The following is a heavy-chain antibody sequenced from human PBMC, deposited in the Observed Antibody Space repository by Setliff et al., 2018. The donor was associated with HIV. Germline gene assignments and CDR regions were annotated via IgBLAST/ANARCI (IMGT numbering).Heavy chain of an antibody. Sequence: PSETLSLTCTVSGGSISGYYWSWIRQPPGEGLEWIGYIFYSGSTNYNPSLKSRVTISLDTSKNQFSLKLTSVTAADTAVYYCASAGSGTRAPPRYWGQGTLVTVSS. CDR3: ASAGSGTRAPPRY. D-gene: IGHD1-1*01. CDR1: GGSISGYY. CDR2: IFYSGST. V-gene: IGHV4-59*01. J-gene: IGHJ4*02.